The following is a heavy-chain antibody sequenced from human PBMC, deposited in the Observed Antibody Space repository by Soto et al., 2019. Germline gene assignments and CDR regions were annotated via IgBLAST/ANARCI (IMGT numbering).Heavy chain of an antibody. CDR1: GYTFTSYY. J-gene: IGHJ3*02. CDR2: INPSGGST. D-gene: IGHD6-19*01. CDR3: ARGIAVAGTDGAFDI. Sequence: ASVKVSCTASGYTFTSYYMHWVRQAPGQGLEWMGIINPSGGSTSYAQKFQGRVTMTRDTSTSTVYMELSSLRSEDTAVYYCARGIAVAGTDGAFDIWGQGTMVTVSS. V-gene: IGHV1-46*01.